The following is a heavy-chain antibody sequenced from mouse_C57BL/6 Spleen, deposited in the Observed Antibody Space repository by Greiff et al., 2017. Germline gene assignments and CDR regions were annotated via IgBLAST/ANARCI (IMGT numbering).Heavy chain of an antibody. CDR3: ARPHYYGSSPWFAY. J-gene: IGHJ3*01. V-gene: IGHV5-17*01. Sequence: EVKLMESGGGLVKPGGSLKLSCAASGFTFSDYGMHWVRQAPEKGLEWVAYISSGSSTIYYADTVKGRFTITRDNAKNTLFLQMTSLRSEDTAMYYCARPHYYGSSPWFAYWGQGTLVTVSA. CDR2: ISSGSSTI. D-gene: IGHD1-1*01. CDR1: GFTFSDYG.